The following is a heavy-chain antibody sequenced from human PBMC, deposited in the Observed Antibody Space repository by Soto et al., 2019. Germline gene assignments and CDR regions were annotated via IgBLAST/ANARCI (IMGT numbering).Heavy chain of an antibody. V-gene: IGHV3-21*02. Sequence: EVQLVESGGGLVKPGGSLRLSCAASGFTFSNSNMNWVRQAPGKGLEWVSSITSGSSFKNYADSVKGRFTISRDNDKNSLYLQMNSLRAEDTAVYYCARDPPLSTIVVVGVDDFWGQGTLVTVSS. CDR2: ITSGSSFK. J-gene: IGHJ4*02. CDR1: GFTFSNSN. D-gene: IGHD3-22*01. CDR3: ARDPPLSTIVVVGVDDF.